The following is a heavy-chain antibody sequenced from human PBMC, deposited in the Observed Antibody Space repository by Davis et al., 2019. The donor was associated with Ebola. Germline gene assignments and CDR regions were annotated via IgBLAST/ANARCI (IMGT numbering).Heavy chain of an antibody. CDR3: ARHIVVKYYFDY. J-gene: IGHJ4*02. D-gene: IGHD2-2*01. CDR2: INHSGST. Sequence: PSETLSLTCAVYGGSFSGYYWSWIRQPPGKGLEWIGEINHSGSTNYNPSLKSRVTISVDTSKNQFSLKLSSVTAADTAVYYCARHIVVKYYFDYWGQGTLVTVSS. V-gene: IGHV4-34*01. CDR1: GGSFSGYY.